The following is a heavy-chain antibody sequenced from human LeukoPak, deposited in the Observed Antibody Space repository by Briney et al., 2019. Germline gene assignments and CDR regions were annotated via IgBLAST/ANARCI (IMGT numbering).Heavy chain of an antibody. CDR2: IYYSGST. D-gene: IGHD2-2*01. CDR1: GGSISSGGYY. V-gene: IGHV4-31*03. Sequence: PSETLSLTCTVSGGSISSGGYYWSWIRLHPGKGLEWIGYIYYSGSTYYNPSLKSRVTISVDTSKNQFSLKLSSVTAADTAVYYCARGTADCSSTSCYLDYWGQGTLVTVSS. CDR3: ARGTADCSSTSCYLDY. J-gene: IGHJ4*02.